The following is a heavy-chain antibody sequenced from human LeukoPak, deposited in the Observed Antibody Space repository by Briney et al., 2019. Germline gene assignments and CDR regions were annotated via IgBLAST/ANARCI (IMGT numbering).Heavy chain of an antibody. CDR3: ARESDEGYGSGSYPTWGYFDY. V-gene: IGHV3-53*01. CDR1: GFTVSSNY. J-gene: IGHJ4*02. CDR2: IYSGGST. D-gene: IGHD3-10*01. Sequence: QAGGSLRLSCAASGFTVSSNYMSWVRQAPGKGLEWVSVIYSGGSTYYADSVKGRFTISRDNSKNTLYLQMNSLRAEDTAVYYCARESDEGYGSGSYPTWGYFDYWGQGTLVTVSS.